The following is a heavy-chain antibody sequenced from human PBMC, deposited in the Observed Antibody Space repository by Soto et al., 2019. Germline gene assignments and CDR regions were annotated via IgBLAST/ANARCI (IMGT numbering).Heavy chain of an antibody. CDR2: IIPIFGTA. V-gene: IGHV1-69*01. CDR3: ARYRGYYDSSGPNWFDP. J-gene: IGHJ5*02. D-gene: IGHD3-22*01. Sequence: QVQLVQSGAEVKKPGSSVKVSCKASGGTFSSYAISWVRQAPGQGLEWMGGIIPIFGTANYAQKFQGRVTITADESTSTAYMELSSLRSEDTAVYYCARYRGYYDSSGPNWFDPWGQGTLVTVSS. CDR1: GGTFSSYA.